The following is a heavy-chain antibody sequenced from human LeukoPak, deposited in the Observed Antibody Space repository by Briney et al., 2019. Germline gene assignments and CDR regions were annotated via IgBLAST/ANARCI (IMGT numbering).Heavy chain of an antibody. Sequence: PGGSLRLSCAASGFTFSTYAMSWVRQAPGKGLEWVSAISGSGDGGSGGITYYADSVKGRFTISRDNSKNTLYLQMNSLRAEDTAVYYCAKDLLGGSGGSLITADFDYWGQGTLVTVSS. CDR3: AKDLLGGSGGSLITADFDY. CDR2: ISGSGDGGSGGIT. V-gene: IGHV3-23*01. J-gene: IGHJ4*02. CDR1: GFTFSTYA. D-gene: IGHD2-15*01.